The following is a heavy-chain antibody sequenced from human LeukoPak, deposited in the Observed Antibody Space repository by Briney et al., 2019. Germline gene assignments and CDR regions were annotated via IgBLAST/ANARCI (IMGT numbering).Heavy chain of an antibody. V-gene: IGHV1-8*01. J-gene: IGHJ4*02. Sequence: ASVKVSCKASGYTFTSYDINWVRQATGQGLEWMGWMNPNSGNTGYAQKFQGRVTMTRNTSISTAYMELSSPRSEDTAVYYCARGPYGAVAGTFGDLDYWGQGTLVTVSS. CDR1: GYTFTSYD. CDR3: ARGPYGAVAGTFGDLDY. CDR2: MNPNSGNT. D-gene: IGHD6-19*01.